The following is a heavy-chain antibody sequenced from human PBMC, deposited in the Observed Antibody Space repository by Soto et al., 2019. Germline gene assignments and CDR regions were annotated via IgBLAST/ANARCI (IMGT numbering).Heavy chain of an antibody. Sequence: GASVKVSCKASGGTFSSYTISWVRQAPGQGLEWMGRIIPILGIANYAQKFQGRVTITADKSTSTAYMELSSLRSEDTAVYYCAIKIAAAGTWGGNYYYYMDVWGKGTTVTV. V-gene: IGHV1-69*02. D-gene: IGHD6-13*01. CDR3: AIKIAAAGTWGGNYYYYMDV. J-gene: IGHJ6*03. CDR2: IIPILGIA. CDR1: GGTFSSYT.